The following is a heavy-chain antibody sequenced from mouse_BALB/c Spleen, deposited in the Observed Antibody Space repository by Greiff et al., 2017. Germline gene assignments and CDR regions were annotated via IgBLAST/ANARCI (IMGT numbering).Heavy chain of an antibody. Sequence: EVQLQESGGDLVKPGGSLKLSCAASGFTFRSYGMSWVGQTPDKRLEWVATMISGGSYTYYPDSVKGRFTISRDNAKTTLYLQMSSLKSEDTAMYYCSRQGEDYYGSSLPFDDGGQGTTRTVAS. D-gene: IGHD1-1*01. CDR2: MISGGSYT. V-gene: IGHV5-6*01. CDR1: GFTFRSYG. J-gene: IGHJ2*01. CDR3: SRQGEDYYGSSLPFDD.